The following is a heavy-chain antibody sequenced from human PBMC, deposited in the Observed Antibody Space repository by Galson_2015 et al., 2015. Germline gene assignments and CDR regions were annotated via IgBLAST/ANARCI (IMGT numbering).Heavy chain of an antibody. V-gene: IGHV5-51*01. J-gene: IGHJ4*02. CDR2: IYPGDSDT. D-gene: IGHD3-3*01. Sequence: QSGAEVKKPGESLTISCTGSGYSFASYWIGWVRQMPGKGLEWMGIIYPGDSDTKYSPSFQGQVTISVDRSISTAYLQWSSLKASDTAIYYCARVKYYDFWSGYYFEYWGQGTLVTVSS. CDR1: GYSFASYW. CDR3: ARVKYYDFWSGYYFEY.